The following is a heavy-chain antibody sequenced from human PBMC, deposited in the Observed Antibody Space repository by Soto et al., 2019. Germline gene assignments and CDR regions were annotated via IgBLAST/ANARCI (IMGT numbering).Heavy chain of an antibody. CDR2: INPYNGDT. V-gene: IGHV1-18*04. CDR3: AREPVAGTHYFDY. CDR1: GYSFTGNS. D-gene: IGHD6-19*01. Sequence: ASVKVSCKASGYSFTGNSMHWVRQAPGQGLEWMGWINPYNGDTNYAQKLRGRVTMTRDTSTSTAYMELRSLRSDDTAVYYCAREPVAGTHYFDYWGQGTLVTVSS. J-gene: IGHJ4*02.